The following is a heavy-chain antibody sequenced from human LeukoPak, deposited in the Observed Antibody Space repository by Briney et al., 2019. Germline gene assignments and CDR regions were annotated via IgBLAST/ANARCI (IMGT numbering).Heavy chain of an antibody. CDR2: FDPEDGET. CDR1: GYTLTELS. V-gene: IGHV1-24*01. CDR3: VAGSSGWYNWFDP. D-gene: IGHD6-19*01. J-gene: IGHJ5*02. Sequence: ASVKVSCKVSGYTLTELSMHWVRQAPGKGLEWMGGFDPEDGETIYAQKFQGRVTMTEDTSTDTAYMELSSLRSEDTAMYYCVAGSSGWYNWFDPWGQGTLVTVSS.